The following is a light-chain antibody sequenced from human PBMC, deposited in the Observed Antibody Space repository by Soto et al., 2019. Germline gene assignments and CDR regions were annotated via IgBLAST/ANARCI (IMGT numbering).Light chain of an antibody. CDR1: QSITSW. CDR2: DAS. V-gene: IGKV1-5*01. CDR3: QQYNSHDDIA. J-gene: IGKJ4*01. Sequence: DIQITQSPSTLSASVGDRVTITCRASQSITSWLAWYQQKPGKAPNLLIYDASSLQSGVQSRFSGSGSGTECPLTISSLQPDDSAPYYCQQYNSHDDIAFGRGTKVEIK.